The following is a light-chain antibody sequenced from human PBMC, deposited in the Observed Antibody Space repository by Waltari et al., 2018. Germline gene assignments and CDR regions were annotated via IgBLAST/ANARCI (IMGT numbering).Light chain of an antibody. J-gene: IGKJ4*01. CDR3: QQYYSTPPLT. CDR2: WAS. V-gene: IGKV4-1*01. Sequence: DIVMTQSPDSLAVSLGERATINCKSSQSVLYSSNNKNYLAWYQQKPGQPPKLLIYWASTRESGVPDRFSGSGSGTGFTLTISSLQAEDVAVYYCQQYYSTPPLTFGGGTKVAIK. CDR1: QSVLYSSNNKNY.